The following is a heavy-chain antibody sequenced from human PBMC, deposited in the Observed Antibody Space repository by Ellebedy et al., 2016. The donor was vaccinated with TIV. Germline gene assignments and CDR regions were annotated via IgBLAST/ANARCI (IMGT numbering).Heavy chain of an antibody. CDR3: ARFINYFDY. V-gene: IGHV4-59*01. J-gene: IGHJ4*02. Sequence: MPSETLSLTCTVSGGSISSSYLTWIRQPPGKGLEWIGYIYCSGSTNYNPSLKSLVTISVDTSKNQFSLKLSSVTAADTAVYYCARFINYFDYWGQGTLVTVSS. D-gene: IGHD3-10*01. CDR1: GGSISSSY. CDR2: IYCSGST.